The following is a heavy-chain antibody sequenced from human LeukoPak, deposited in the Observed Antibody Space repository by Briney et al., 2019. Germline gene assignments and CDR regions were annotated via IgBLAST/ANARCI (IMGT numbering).Heavy chain of an antibody. D-gene: IGHD5-12*01. CDR3: ARGNLVATLYFDY. CDR2: IYYSGYT. CDR1: GGSISTYY. J-gene: IGHJ4*02. Sequence: SETLSLTCTVSGGSISTYYWSWFRQPPGKGLEWIGYIYYSGYTNHIPSLKSRVTISLDTSKNQFSLSLSSVTAADTAVYYCARGNLVATLYFDYWGQGALVTVSS. V-gene: IGHV4-59*01.